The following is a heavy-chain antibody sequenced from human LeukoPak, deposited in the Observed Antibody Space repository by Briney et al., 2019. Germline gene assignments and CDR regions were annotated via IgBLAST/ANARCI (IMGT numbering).Heavy chain of an antibody. V-gene: IGHV1-18*01. CDR1: GYTLINYG. CDR3: ARDRHYDASTVFDP. D-gene: IGHD3-3*01. Sequence: ASVKVSCKASGYTLINYGISWVRQAPGQGLEWTGWISANSGNTKFAQKVQGRITMTTDTSTSTAYMELRSLRSDDTAIYYCARDRHYDASTVFDPWGQGTLVTVSS. CDR2: ISANSGNT. J-gene: IGHJ5*02.